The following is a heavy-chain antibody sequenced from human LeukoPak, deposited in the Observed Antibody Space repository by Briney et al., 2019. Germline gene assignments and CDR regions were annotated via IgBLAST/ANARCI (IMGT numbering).Heavy chain of an antibody. CDR3: ARMGSGWYDGGGSYFDY. D-gene: IGHD6-19*01. J-gene: IGHJ4*02. CDR1: GGSISSYY. Sequence: SETLSLTCTVSGGSISSYYWSWIRQPPGKGLEWIGYIYYSGSTNYNPSLKSRVTISVDTSKNQFSLKLSSVTAADTAVYYCARMGSGWYDGGGSYFDYWGQGTLVTVSS. CDR2: IYYSGST. V-gene: IGHV4-59*08.